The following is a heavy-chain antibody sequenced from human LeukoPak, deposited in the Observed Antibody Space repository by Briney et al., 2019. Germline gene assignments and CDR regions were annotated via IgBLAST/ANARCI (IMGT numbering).Heavy chain of an antibody. CDR3: SREGRRGYSYGYLTYYYYMDV. CDR1: GGSFSGYY. J-gene: IGHJ6*03. V-gene: IGHV4-34*01. CDR2: INQSGST. D-gene: IGHD5-18*01. Sequence: PSETLSLTCAVYGGSFSGYYWSWIRQPPGKGLEWIGEINQSGSTTYNPSLKSRVTISVDTSKNQFSLKLSSVTAADTAVYYCSREGRRGYSYGYLTYYYYMDVWGKGTTVTISS.